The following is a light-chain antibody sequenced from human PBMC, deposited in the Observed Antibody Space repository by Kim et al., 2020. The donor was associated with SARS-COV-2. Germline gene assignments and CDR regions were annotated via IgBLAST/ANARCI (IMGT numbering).Light chain of an antibody. J-gene: IGLJ3*02. CDR2: DVS. CDR1: SSDVGGYNY. V-gene: IGLV2-14*03. CDR3: SSYTSSSTRV. Sequence: QSALTQPASVSGSPGQSITISCTETSSDVGGYNYVSWYQQHPGKAPKLMIYDVSNRPSGVSNRFSGSKSGNTASLTIFGLQAEDEADYYCSSYTSSSTRVFGGGTQLTVL.